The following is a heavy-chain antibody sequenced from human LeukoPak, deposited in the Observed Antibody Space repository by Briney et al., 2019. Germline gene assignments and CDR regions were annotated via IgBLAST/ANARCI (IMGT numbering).Heavy chain of an antibody. V-gene: IGHV1-2*02. CDR2: INPNSGGT. J-gene: IGHJ4*02. CDR3: ASIYYGSGSPLDY. Sequence: GASVKVSCKASGYTFTGYYMHWVRQAPGQGLEWMGWINPNSGGTNYAQKFQGRVTMTRDTSISTAYMELSRLRSDDTAVYYCASIYYGSGSPLDYWGQGTLVTVSS. CDR1: GYTFTGYY. D-gene: IGHD3-10*01.